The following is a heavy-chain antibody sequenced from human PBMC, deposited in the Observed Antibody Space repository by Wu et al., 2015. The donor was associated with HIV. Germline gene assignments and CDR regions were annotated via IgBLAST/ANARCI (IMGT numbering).Heavy chain of an antibody. CDR1: GGTFSNAG. CDR3: ASGGSFPLYAFDI. J-gene: IGHJ3*02. V-gene: IGHV1-69*13. D-gene: IGHD1-26*01. Sequence: QVHLVQSGAEVKKPGSSVKVTCKASGGTFSNAGISWVRQTPGQGLEWMGRIIPVFGTANYAENFQGRVTIIADESTNTAYMELSSLRSDDTAVYYCASGGSFPLYAFDIWGQGTMVTVSS. CDR2: IIPVFGTA.